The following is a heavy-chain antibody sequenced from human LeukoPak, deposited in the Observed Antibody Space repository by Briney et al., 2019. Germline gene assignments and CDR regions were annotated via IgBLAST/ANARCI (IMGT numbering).Heavy chain of an antibody. CDR2: IYHSGST. Sequence: PSGTLSLTCAVSGGSISSSNWWSWVRQPPGKGLEWIGEIYHSGSTNYNPSLKSRVTISVDKSKNQFSLKLSSVTAADTAVYYCASRVGMTPRPEIWFDPWGQGTLVTVSS. V-gene: IGHV4-4*02. J-gene: IGHJ5*02. CDR3: ASRVGMTPRPEIWFDP. CDR1: GGSISSSNW. D-gene: IGHD1-14*01.